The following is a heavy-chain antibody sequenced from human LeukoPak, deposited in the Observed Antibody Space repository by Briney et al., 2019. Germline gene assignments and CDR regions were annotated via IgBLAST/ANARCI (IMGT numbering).Heavy chain of an antibody. D-gene: IGHD6-19*01. CDR3: ARPTSSGWYPFDY. Sequence: SETLSLTCTVSGGSINRSSYYWGWIRQPPGKGLEWIGSIYYSGSTYYNPSLKSRVTISVDTSKNQFSLKLSSVTAADSAVYYCARPTSSGWYPFDYWGQGTLVTVSS. CDR2: IYYSGST. V-gene: IGHV4-39*01. CDR1: GGSINRSSYY. J-gene: IGHJ4*02.